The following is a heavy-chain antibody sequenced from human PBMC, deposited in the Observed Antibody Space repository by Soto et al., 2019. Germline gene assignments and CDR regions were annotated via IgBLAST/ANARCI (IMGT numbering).Heavy chain of an antibody. CDR3: AKCGGSDSSAFSID. V-gene: IGHV3-23*01. Sequence: EVQVLESGGGLVQPGGSLRLSCAASGFTFSSYAMNWVRQAPGKGLEWVSAISGSGGSTYYADSVKGRFTISRDNSKNTLSLEMNSLRAEDTAVYYCAKCGGSDSSAFSIDWGQGTLVTVSS. D-gene: IGHD3-22*01. CDR1: GFTFSSYA. J-gene: IGHJ1*01. CDR2: ISGSGGST.